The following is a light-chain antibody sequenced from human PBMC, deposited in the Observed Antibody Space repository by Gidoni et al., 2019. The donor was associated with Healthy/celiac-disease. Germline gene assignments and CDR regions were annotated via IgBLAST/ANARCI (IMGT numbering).Light chain of an antibody. CDR3: QQYYSTPWT. Sequence: LMTQSPDSLAVSLSSRATINCKSSQSVFYGSNNKNYLAWYQQKPGQPPKLLIYWASTRESGVPDRFSGSGSGTDFTLTSSSLQAEDVAVYYCQQYYSTPWTFGQGTKVEIK. J-gene: IGKJ1*01. CDR1: QSVFYGSNNKNY. CDR2: WAS. V-gene: IGKV4-1*01.